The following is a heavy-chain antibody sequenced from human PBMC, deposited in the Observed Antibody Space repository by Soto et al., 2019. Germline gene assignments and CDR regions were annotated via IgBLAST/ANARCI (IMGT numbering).Heavy chain of an antibody. CDR1: GGSISSYY. D-gene: IGHD2-8*01. CDR2: IYYSGST. Sequence: SETLSLTCTVSGGSISSYYWSWIRQPPGKGLEWIGYIYYSGSTNYNPSLKSRVTISVDTSKNQFSLKLSSVTAADTAVYYCARGDCTNGVCNWFDPWGQGTLVTVSS. J-gene: IGHJ5*02. V-gene: IGHV4-59*01. CDR3: ARGDCTNGVCNWFDP.